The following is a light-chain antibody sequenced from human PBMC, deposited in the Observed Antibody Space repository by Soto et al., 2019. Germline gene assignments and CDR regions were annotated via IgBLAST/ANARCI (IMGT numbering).Light chain of an antibody. V-gene: IGKV3-20*01. Sequence: EILWPQSPGTLSLSPGSISKLSFRYSQSVSNNYLAWYQQNPGQAHRILIYGASNRATGIKDRFSGSGSGTDFTLTISRMEPEDFAVYYCQQYGSSQITVGQGTRLEI. CDR2: GAS. J-gene: IGKJ5*01. CDR1: QSVSNNY. CDR3: QQYGSSQIT.